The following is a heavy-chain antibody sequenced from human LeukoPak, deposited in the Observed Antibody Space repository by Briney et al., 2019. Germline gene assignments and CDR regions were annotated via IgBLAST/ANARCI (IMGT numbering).Heavy chain of an antibody. CDR2: ISSSRSTI. J-gene: IGHJ4*02. V-gene: IGHV3-48*03. D-gene: IGHD4-17*01. CDR3: ARGKDYGDYSFDY. CDR1: GFTFSDYE. Sequence: GGSLRLSCAASGFTFSDYEMNWVRQAPGKGLEWVSYISSSRSTIYYADSVKGRFTISRDNAKNSLYLQMNSPRAEDTAVYYCARGKDYGDYSFDYWGQGTLVTVSS.